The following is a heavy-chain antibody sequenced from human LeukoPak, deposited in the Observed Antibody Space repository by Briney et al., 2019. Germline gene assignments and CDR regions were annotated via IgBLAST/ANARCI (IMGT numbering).Heavy chain of an antibody. CDR3: ARGPPNWGMVGY. V-gene: IGHV1-8*01. CDR2: MKSNNGHT. D-gene: IGHD7-27*01. J-gene: IGHJ4*02. Sequence: VSVKVSCKASGYTFTSFDFNWVRQATGQGLEWMGWMKSNNGHTGYAQKFQGRVTMTRDASISTAYMELSSLTFEDTAVYYCARGPPNWGMVGYWGQGTLVTVSS. CDR1: GYTFTSFD.